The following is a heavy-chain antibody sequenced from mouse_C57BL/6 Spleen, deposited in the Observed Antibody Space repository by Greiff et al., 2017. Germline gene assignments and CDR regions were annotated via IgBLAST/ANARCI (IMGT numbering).Heavy chain of an antibody. Sequence: VQLQQPGAELVRPGTSVKLSCKASGYTFTSYWMHWVKQRPGQGLEWIGVIDPSDSYTNYNQKFKGKATLTVDTSSSTAYMQLSSLTSEDSAVYYCARGNWDDGYWGQGTTLTVSS. CDR1: GYTFTSYW. CDR2: IDPSDSYT. CDR3: ARGNWDDGY. D-gene: IGHD4-1*01. V-gene: IGHV1-59*01. J-gene: IGHJ2*01.